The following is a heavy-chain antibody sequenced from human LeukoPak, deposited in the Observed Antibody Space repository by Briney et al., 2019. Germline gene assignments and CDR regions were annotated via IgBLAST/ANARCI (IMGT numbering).Heavy chain of an antibody. CDR3: AREEMPGKFDY. Sequence: SETLSLTCSVSGGSISSSSFFWGWIRQPPGKGLEWIGSIYVSGTTHYNPSLKSRLTISLDTSKNQVSLKLTSVTAADTAMYFCAREEMPGKFDYWGQGILVTVSS. D-gene: IGHD1-26*01. CDR2: IYVSGTT. CDR1: GGSISSSSFF. V-gene: IGHV4-39*07. J-gene: IGHJ4*02.